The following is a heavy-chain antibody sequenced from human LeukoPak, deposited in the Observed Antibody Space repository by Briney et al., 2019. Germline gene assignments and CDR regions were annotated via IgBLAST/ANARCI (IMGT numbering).Heavy chain of an antibody. CDR3: ARGPYSSGWYIDY. Sequence: GGSLRLSCAASGFTFNRYWMHWVRQTPGKGLVWVSRITGDGTSTNYADSVKGRFTISRDNAKNTVYLQMNSLRAEDTAVYYCARGPYSSGWYIDYWGQGTLVTVSS. D-gene: IGHD6-19*01. CDR1: GFTFNRYW. CDR2: ITGDGTST. J-gene: IGHJ4*02. V-gene: IGHV3-74*01.